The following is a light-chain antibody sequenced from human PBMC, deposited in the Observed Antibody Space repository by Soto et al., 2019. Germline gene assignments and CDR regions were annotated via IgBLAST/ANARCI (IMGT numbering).Light chain of an antibody. Sequence: SGLTQPAAVSGTPGQWITISCTGTSSDVGGYNYVSWYQQHPGKAPKLMIYDVSNRPSGVSNRFSGSKSGNTASLTISGLQAEDEADYYCSSYTSSSTYVFGTGTKVTVL. CDR3: SSYTSSSTYV. V-gene: IGLV2-14*01. CDR2: DVS. J-gene: IGLJ1*01. CDR1: SSDVGGYNY.